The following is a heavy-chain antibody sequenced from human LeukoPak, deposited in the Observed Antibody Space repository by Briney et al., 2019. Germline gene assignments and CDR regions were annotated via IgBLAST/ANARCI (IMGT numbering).Heavy chain of an antibody. D-gene: IGHD4-11*01. CDR3: ARLRVTTVYYYYYGMDV. CDR2: IYYSGST. Sequence: SETLSLTCTVSGGSISSYYWSWIRQPPGKGLEWIGYIYYSGSTNYNPSLKSRVTISVDTSKNQFSLKLSSVTAADTAVYYCARLRVTTVYYYYYGMDVWGQGTTVTVPS. CDR1: GGSISSYY. J-gene: IGHJ6*02. V-gene: IGHV4-59*08.